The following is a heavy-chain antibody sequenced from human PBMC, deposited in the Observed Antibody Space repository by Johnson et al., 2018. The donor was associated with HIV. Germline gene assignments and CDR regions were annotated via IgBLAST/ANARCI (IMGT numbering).Heavy chain of an antibody. D-gene: IGHD3-10*01. Sequence: VQLVESGGGLVQPGGSLRLSCAASGFTVSSNYMHWVRQAPGKGLEWVSFIRYDGSNKYYADSVKGRFTISRDISKNTLYLQMNSLRAEDTAVYYCAKDQYGSGSYDKGNAFDIWGQGTMVTVSS. CDR3: AKDQYGSGSYDKGNAFDI. CDR1: GFTVSSNY. CDR2: IRYDGSNK. V-gene: IGHV3-30*02. J-gene: IGHJ3*02.